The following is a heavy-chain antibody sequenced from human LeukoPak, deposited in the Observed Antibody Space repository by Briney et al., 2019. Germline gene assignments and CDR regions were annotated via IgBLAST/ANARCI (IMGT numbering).Heavy chain of an antibody. D-gene: IGHD6-13*01. CDR1: GGTFSSYA. J-gene: IGHJ6*02. CDR3: ARVGTPQRSIAAAARPGDYYYYGMDV. Sequence: SVTVSCKASGGTFSSYAISWVRQAPGQGLEWMGGIIPIFGTANYAQKFQGRVTITADESTSTAYMELSSLRSEDTAVYYCARVGTPQRSIAAAARPGDYYYYGMDVWGQGTTVTVSS. V-gene: IGHV1-69*13. CDR2: IIPIFGTA.